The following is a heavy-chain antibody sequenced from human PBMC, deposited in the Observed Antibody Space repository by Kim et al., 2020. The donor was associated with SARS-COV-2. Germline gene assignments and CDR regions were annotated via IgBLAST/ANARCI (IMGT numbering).Heavy chain of an antibody. V-gene: IGHV4-39*01. CDR1: GGSISSSSYY. Sequence: SETLSLTCTVSGGSISSSSYYWGWIRQPPGKGLEWIGSIYYSGSTYYNPSLKSRVTISVDTSKNQFSLKLSSVTAADTAVYYCASPKAGIAAPWDAFDIWGQGTMVTVSS. CDR2: IYYSGST. J-gene: IGHJ3*02. D-gene: IGHD6-13*01. CDR3: ASPKAGIAAPWDAFDI.